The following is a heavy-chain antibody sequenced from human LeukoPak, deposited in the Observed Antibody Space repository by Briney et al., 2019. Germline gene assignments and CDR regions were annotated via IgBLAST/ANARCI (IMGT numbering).Heavy chain of an antibody. V-gene: IGHV4-59*01. D-gene: IGHD3-22*01. CDR1: DGSISGCY. CDR2: IYYSGST. Sequence: SETLSLTCTVSDGSISGCYWSWIRQPPGKGLEWIGYIYYSGSTNYNPSLKSRVTISIDTSKNQSSLKLRSVTAADTAVYYCARRPYYDSSGYYSVREYYFDYWGQGTLVTVSS. CDR3: ARRPYYDSSGYYSVREYYFDY. J-gene: IGHJ4*02.